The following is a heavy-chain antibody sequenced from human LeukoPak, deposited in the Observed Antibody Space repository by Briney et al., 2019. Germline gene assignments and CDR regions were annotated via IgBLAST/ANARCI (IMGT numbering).Heavy chain of an antibody. J-gene: IGHJ4*02. Sequence: ASETLSLTCTVSGGSISSYYWGWIRQPPGKGLEWIGSIYYSGSTYYNPSLKSRVTIPVDTSKNQFSLKLSSVTAADTAVYYCARTPELYGSGSYFDYWGQGTLVTVSP. CDR2: IYYSGST. CDR3: ARTPELYGSGSYFDY. CDR1: GGSISSYY. V-gene: IGHV4-39*07. D-gene: IGHD3-10*01.